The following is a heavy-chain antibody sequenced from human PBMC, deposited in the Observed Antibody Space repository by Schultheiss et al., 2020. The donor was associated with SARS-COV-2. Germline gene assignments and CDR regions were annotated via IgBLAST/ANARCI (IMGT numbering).Heavy chain of an antibody. CDR1: GGSFSGYY. D-gene: IGHD3-10*01. Sequence: SETLSLTCAVYGGSFSGYYWSWIRQPPGKGLEWIGEIYHSGSTNYNPSLKSRVTISVDTSKNQFSLKLSSVTAADTAVYYCARESVGGNFDYWGQGTLVTVSS. J-gene: IGHJ4*02. CDR2: IYHSGST. V-gene: IGHV4-34*01. CDR3: ARESVGGNFDY.